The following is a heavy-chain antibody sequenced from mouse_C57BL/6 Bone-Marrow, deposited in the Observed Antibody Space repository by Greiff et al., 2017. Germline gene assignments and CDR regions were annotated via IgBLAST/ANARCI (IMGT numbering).Heavy chain of an antibody. CDR1: GYSITSGYY. D-gene: IGHD1-1*01. V-gene: IGHV3-6*01. Sequence: EVQLQQSGRGLVKPSQSLSLTCSVTGYSITSGYYWNWIRQFPGNKLEWMGYISYDGSNNYNPSLKNRISITRDTSKNQFFLKLNSVTTEDTATYYCARDGAYYYGSDWYFDVWGTGTTVTVSS. J-gene: IGHJ1*03. CDR2: ISYDGSN. CDR3: ARDGAYYYGSDWYFDV.